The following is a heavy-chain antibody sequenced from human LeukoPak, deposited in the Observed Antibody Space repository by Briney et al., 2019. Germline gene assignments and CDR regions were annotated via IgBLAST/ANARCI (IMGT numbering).Heavy chain of an antibody. CDR2: IGTAGDT. V-gene: IGHV3-13*01. D-gene: IGHD3-22*01. Sequence: GGSLRLSCAASGFTFNNYPMTWVRQAPGKGLEWVSAIGTAGDTYYPGSVKGRFTISRENAKNSLYLQMNSLGAGDTAVYYCARATYYYDSSGYSNDAFDIWGQGTMVTVSS. J-gene: IGHJ3*02. CDR1: GFTFNNYP. CDR3: ARATYYYDSSGYSNDAFDI.